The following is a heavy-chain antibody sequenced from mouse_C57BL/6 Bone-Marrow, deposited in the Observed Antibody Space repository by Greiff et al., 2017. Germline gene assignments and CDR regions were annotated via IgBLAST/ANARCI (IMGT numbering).Heavy chain of an antibody. D-gene: IGHD2-4*01. V-gene: IGHV1-64*01. Sequence: QVQLQQPGAELVKPGASVTLSCKASGYTFTSYWMHWVKQRPGQGLEWIGMIHPNSGSTNYNAKFKSKATLTVDKSSSTAYMQLSSLTSEDSAVYYCARGGLRPFDYWGQGTTLTVSS. J-gene: IGHJ2*01. CDR3: ARGGLRPFDY. CDR1: GYTFTSYW. CDR2: IHPNSGST.